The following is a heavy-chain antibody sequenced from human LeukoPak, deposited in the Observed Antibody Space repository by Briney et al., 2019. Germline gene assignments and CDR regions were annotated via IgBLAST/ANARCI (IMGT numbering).Heavy chain of an antibody. D-gene: IGHD6-6*01. CDR1: GFTFSDYY. Sequence: GGSLRLSCAASGFTFSDYYMSWIRQAPGKGLEWVSYISSSGSTIYYADSVKGRFTISRDNAKNSLYLQMNSLRAEDTAVYYCAKVYPIAARPVDYWGQGTLVTVSS. CDR2: ISSSGSTI. J-gene: IGHJ4*02. V-gene: IGHV3-11*01. CDR3: AKVYPIAARPVDY.